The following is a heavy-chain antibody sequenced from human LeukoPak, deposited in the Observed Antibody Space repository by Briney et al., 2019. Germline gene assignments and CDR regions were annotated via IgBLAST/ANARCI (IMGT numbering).Heavy chain of an antibody. V-gene: IGHV3-21*01. Sequence: PGGSLRLSCAASGFTFSNYAMTWVRRAPGKGLEWVSSISSSRSYIYYAASVKGRFTISRDNAKNSLYLQMNSLRPEDTAVYYCASDMWLYGDYEWGQGTLVTVSS. J-gene: IGHJ4*02. CDR1: GFTFSNYA. CDR3: ASDMWLYGDYE. CDR2: ISSSRSYI. D-gene: IGHD4-17*01.